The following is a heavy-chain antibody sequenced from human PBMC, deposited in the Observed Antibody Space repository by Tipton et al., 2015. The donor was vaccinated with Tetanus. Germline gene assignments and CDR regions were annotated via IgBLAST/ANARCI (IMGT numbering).Heavy chain of an antibody. J-gene: IGHJ4*02. D-gene: IGHD2-15*01. CDR3: ARGSDAAKIHF. Sequence: TLSLTCIVSGGSMRSYYWTWIRQPPGKGLESIGFIHPGGSTHYNPSLRSRVSMSLDTSKNQFSLRLNSLTAADSALYYCARGSDAAKIHFWGQGTLVTVSS. CDR2: IHPGGST. CDR1: GGSMRSYY. V-gene: IGHV4-59*01.